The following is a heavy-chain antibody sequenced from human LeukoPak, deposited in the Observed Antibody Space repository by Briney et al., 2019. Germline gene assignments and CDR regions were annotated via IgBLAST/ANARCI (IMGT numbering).Heavy chain of an antibody. Sequence: GGSLRLSCAASGFTFSSYGMHWVRQAPGKGLEWVAVISYDGSNKYYADSVKGRFTIPRDNSKNTLYLQMNSLRAEDTAVYYCAKDRGTMVRGVNSNWFDPWGQGTLVTVSS. V-gene: IGHV3-30*18. D-gene: IGHD3-10*01. CDR1: GFTFSSYG. CDR2: ISYDGSNK. CDR3: AKDRGTMVRGVNSNWFDP. J-gene: IGHJ5*02.